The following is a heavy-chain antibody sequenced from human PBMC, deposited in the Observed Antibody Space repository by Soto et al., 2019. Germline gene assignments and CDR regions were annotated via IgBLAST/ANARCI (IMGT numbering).Heavy chain of an antibody. J-gene: IGHJ6*02. Sequence: EVQLLESGGGLVQPGGSLRLSCAASGFTFSSYAMSWVRQAPGKGLEWVSAISGSGGSTYDADSVKGRFTISRDNSKNTLYLQMNSLRAEDTAVYYCAKDRPSMVRGVNTGYYYYGMDVWGQGTTVTVSS. V-gene: IGHV3-23*01. CDR1: GFTFSSYA. CDR2: ISGSGGST. CDR3: AKDRPSMVRGVNTGYYYYGMDV. D-gene: IGHD3-10*01.